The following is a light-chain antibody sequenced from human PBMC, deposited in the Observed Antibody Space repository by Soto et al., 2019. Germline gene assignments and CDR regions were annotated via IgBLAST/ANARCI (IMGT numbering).Light chain of an antibody. CDR2: DAS. CDR3: QQSGTSTRT. V-gene: IGKV3-20*01. Sequence: ELVWTQSPGTLSLSPGERAKSSRRASQSVSSGYLAWYHKKTGQDPRTLIYDASSRATGIPDRFSGTVSGTDFNLTIVRLETEDFAVYDGQQSGTSTRTFCQRTKVDIK. J-gene: IGKJ1*01. CDR1: QSVSSGY.